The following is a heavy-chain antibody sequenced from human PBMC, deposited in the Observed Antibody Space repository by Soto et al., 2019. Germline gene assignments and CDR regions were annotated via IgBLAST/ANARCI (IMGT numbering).Heavy chain of an antibody. CDR2: VIPIFGTA. CDR3: ARGADLSRGQCFHY. CDR1: GGTFSSYE. J-gene: IGHJ1*01. D-gene: IGHD3-10*01. Sequence: QVQLVQSGAEVKKPGSSVKVSCKTSGGTFSSYEISWVRQAPGQGLEWMGGVIPIFGTANYAQKFQGRVTVSADKSTSTAYMELSSLRSEDTAVYYCARGADLSRGQCFHYWGQGTLVTVSS. V-gene: IGHV1-69*14.